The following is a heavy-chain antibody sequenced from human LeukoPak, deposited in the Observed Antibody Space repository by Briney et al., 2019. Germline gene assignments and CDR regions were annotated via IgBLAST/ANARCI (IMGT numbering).Heavy chain of an antibody. J-gene: IGHJ4*02. Sequence: SETLSLTCTVSGGSISSYYWSWIRQPAGKGLEWIGRIYTSGSTNYNPSLKSRVTMSVGTSKNQFSLKLSSVTAADTAVYYCATYYYDSSGYYSEFDYWGQGTLVTVSS. D-gene: IGHD3-22*01. CDR2: IYTSGST. CDR3: ATYYYDSSGYYSEFDY. CDR1: GGSISSYY. V-gene: IGHV4-4*07.